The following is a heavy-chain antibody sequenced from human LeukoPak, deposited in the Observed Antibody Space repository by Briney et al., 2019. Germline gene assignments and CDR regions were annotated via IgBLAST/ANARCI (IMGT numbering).Heavy chain of an antibody. D-gene: IGHD3-22*01. V-gene: IGHV3-13*01. J-gene: IGHJ4*02. Sequence: GGSLRLSCAASGFTFSNSDMHWVRQAAGKGLEWVSAIGTVGDTYYPGSVKGRFTISRENAKNSLYLQMNSLRAGDTAVYYCARSVTYYYDSSGYYYWGQGTLVTVSS. CDR2: IGTVGDT. CDR3: ARSVTYYYDSSGYYY. CDR1: GFTFSNSD.